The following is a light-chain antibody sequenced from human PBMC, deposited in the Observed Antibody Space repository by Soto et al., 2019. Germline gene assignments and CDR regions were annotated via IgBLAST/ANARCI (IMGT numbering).Light chain of an antibody. Sequence: EIVMTQSPATLSVSPGERATLSCRASQSVSSNLAWYQQKPGQAPRLLIYGASTRATGIPARFSGSGSGTEFTLTISSLHSEDFSDYYCHQYNNWPPWTFGHGTKMEIK. V-gene: IGKV3-15*01. CDR3: HQYNNWPPWT. CDR2: GAS. CDR1: QSVSSN. J-gene: IGKJ2*02.